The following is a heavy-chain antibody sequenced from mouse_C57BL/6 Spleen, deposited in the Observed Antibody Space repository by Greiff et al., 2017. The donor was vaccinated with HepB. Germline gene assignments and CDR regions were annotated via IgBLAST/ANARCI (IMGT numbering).Heavy chain of an antibody. CDR3: ARSWSNYPSYYAMDY. CDR2: IYWDDDK. J-gene: IGHJ4*01. Sequence: QVTLKESGPGILQSSQTLSLTCSFSGFSLSTSGMGVSWIRQPSGKGLEWLAHIYWDDDKRYNPSLKSRLTISKDTSRNQVFLKITSVDTADTATYYCARSWSNYPSYYAMDYWGQGTSVTVSS. D-gene: IGHD2-5*01. V-gene: IGHV8-12*01. CDR1: GFSLSTSGMG.